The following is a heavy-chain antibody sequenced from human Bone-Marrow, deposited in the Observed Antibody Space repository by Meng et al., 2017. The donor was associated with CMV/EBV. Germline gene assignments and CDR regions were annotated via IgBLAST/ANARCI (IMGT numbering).Heavy chain of an antibody. CDR2: VIPRVGIT. J-gene: IGHJ4*02. V-gene: IGHV1-69*10. Sequence: SVKVSCKASGGIFSKYAISWVRQAPGQGLEWMGAVIPRVGITNYAQRFQGRVTISADSSTSTAYMELSSLTSDDTAVYYCARGRDAYNINYFDYWGQGTLATVSS. CDR3: ARGRDAYNINYFDY. D-gene: IGHD5-24*01. CDR1: GGIFSKYA.